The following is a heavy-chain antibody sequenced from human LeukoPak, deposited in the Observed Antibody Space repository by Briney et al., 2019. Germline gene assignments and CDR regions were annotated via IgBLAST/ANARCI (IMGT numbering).Heavy chain of an antibody. CDR3: AREGGLLTGYFDL. J-gene: IGHJ2*01. CDR1: GFTFSSYG. V-gene: IGHV3-33*01. CDR2: IWYDGSNK. Sequence: PGRPLRLSCAASGFTFSSYGMHWVRQAPGKGLEWVAVIWYDGSNKYYADSVKGRFTISRDNSKNTLYLQMNSLRAEDTAVYYCAREGGLLTGYFDLWGRGTLVTVSS. D-gene: IGHD1-26*01.